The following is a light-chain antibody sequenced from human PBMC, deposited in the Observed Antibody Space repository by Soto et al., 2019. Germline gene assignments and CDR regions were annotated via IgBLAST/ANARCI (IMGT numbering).Light chain of an antibody. CDR2: DTS. CDR1: QSVRNS. Sequence: EIVMTQSPGTLSVSPGERATLSCRASQSVRNSLAWYQQKPGQAPRLLIYDTSTRATGIPARFSGSGSGTEFTLTISSLQSEDFAVYYCQNYYDWPTWTFGQGTKVDIK. V-gene: IGKV3-15*01. CDR3: QNYYDWPTWT. J-gene: IGKJ1*01.